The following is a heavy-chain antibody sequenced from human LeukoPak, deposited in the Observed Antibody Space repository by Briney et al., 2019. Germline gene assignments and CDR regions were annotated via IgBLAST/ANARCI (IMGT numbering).Heavy chain of an antibody. CDR1: GFSFSTYW. CDR3: ARDLYRIVVVPHYFDY. V-gene: IGHV3-7*01. J-gene: IGHJ4*02. Sequence: PGGSLRLSCAASGFSFSTYWMSWVRQAPGKGLEWVANIKQDGSEKYYVDSVKGRFTISRDNAKNSLYLQMNSLRAEDTAVYYCARDLYRIVVVPHYFDYWGQGTLVTVXX. CDR2: IKQDGSEK. D-gene: IGHD3-22*01.